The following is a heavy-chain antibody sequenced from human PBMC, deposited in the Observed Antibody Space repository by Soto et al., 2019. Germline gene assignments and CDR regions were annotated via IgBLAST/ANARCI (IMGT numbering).Heavy chain of an antibody. CDR1: GYTYTSYG. D-gene: IGHD3-3*01. CDR3: AKKLKNITRFGVRRRRVDC. CDR2: ISAYNGNT. V-gene: IGHV1-18*01. J-gene: IGHJ4*01. Sequence: SVKVSCKASGYTYTSYGISWVRQSPGQGLEWMGWISAYNGNTNYAQKLQGRVTMTTDTSTSTAYMELRSLRSDDTAVYYCAKKLKNITRFGVRRRRVDCWG.